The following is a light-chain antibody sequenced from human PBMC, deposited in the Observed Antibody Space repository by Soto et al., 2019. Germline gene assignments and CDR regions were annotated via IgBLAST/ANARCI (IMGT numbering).Light chain of an antibody. CDR2: KIS. V-gene: IGKV2-24*01. CDR3: MQGTQSPWT. J-gene: IGKJ1*01. Sequence: IVMTLTPLSSPVALGQPASIFCTSIQSLVHRDGNTYLSWLHQRPGQPPRLXIYKISDRVSGVPDRFSGSGTGTDFKLTISRVEAEDVGVYYCMQGTQSPWTFGQGTKVDIK. CDR1: QSLVHRDGNTY.